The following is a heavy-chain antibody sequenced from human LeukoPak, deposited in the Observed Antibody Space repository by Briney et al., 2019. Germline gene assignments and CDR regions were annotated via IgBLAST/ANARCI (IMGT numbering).Heavy chain of an antibody. CDR2: ISSSSSYI. D-gene: IGHD2-15*01. J-gene: IGHJ6*02. V-gene: IGHV3-21*01. CDR3: ASTLKGGFHYYGMDV. CDR1: GFTFSSYS. Sequence: PGGSLRLSCAASGFTFSSYSMNWVRQAPGKGLEWVSSISSSSSYIYYADSVKGRFTIPRDNAKNSLYLQMNSLRAEDTAVYYCASTLKGGFHYYGMDVWGQGTTVTVSS.